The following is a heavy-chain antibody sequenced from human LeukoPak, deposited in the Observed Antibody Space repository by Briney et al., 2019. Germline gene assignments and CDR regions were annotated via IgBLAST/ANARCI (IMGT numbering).Heavy chain of an antibody. Sequence: PGGSLRLSCAASGFTFSSYGMHWVRQAPGKGREWGAFIRYDGSNKYYADSVKARLTLSRDNSKNTMYLQMNTLRAEYTAVYYCSTGYSSGWYGRLDYWGQGTLVTVSS. D-gene: IGHD6-19*01. J-gene: IGHJ4*02. CDR1: GFTFSSYG. V-gene: IGHV3-30*02. CDR2: IRYDGSNK. CDR3: STGYSSGWYGRLDY.